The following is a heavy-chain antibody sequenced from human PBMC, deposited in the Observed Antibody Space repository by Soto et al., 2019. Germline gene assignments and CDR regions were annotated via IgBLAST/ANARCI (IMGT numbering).Heavy chain of an antibody. Sequence: EVQLVESGGGLVQPGGSLRLSCAASGFTFSSYAIHWVRQAPGKGLEYVSAISSNGGSTYYANSVKGRFTISRDNSKNTLYLQMGSLRAEDMAVYYCAIGPGYYFDYWGQGTLVTVSS. CDR3: AIGPGYYFDY. J-gene: IGHJ4*02. CDR1: GFTFSSYA. CDR2: ISSNGGST. V-gene: IGHV3-64*01.